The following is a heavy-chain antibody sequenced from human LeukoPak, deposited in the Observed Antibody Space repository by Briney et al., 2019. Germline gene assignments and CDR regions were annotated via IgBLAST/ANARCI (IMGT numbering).Heavy chain of an antibody. CDR1: GFTFSSYA. V-gene: IGHV3-23*01. D-gene: IGHD5-12*01. CDR2: ISGSGGST. J-gene: IGHJ4*02. CDR3: AKGYSGYDYSFDY. Sequence: PGGSLRLSCAASGFTFSSYAMTWVRQAPGKGLEWVSAISGSGGSTYYADSVKGRFTISRDNSKNTLYLQMNSLRAEDTAVYYCAKGYSGYDYSFDYWGQGTLVTVSS.